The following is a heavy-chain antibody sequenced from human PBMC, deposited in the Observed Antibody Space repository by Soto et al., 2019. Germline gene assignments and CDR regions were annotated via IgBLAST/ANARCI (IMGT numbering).Heavy chain of an antibody. CDR2: IYHSGST. D-gene: IGHD6-13*01. V-gene: IGHV4-4*02. CDR1: GNSICSIIW. Sequence: SETLSLTCAVFGNSICSIIWWRWGCQPPGKGLEWIGEIYHSGSTNYNPSLKSRVTISVDKSKNQFSLKLSSVTATDTAVYYCARETYSSSRNWIDPWGQGTLVTVS. J-gene: IGHJ5*02. CDR3: ARETYSSSRNWIDP.